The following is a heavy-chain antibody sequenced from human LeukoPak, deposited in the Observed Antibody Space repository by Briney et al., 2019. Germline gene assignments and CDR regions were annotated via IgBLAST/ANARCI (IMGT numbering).Heavy chain of an antibody. Sequence: GESLRISCKASGYSFTIYWISWVRQMPAKGLEWMGRIDISDSYNNYSPYFQGHVTISVDKSISTAYLQWSSLKASDTAMYYCARQGGFYDNRGYNDAFDIWGQGTVVTVSS. D-gene: IGHD3-22*01. CDR3: ARQGGFYDNRGYNDAFDI. V-gene: IGHV5-10-1*01. CDR1: GYSFTIYW. J-gene: IGHJ3*02. CDR2: IDISDSYN.